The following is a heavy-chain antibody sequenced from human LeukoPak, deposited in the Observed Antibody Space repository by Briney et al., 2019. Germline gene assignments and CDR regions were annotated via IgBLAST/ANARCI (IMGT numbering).Heavy chain of an antibody. J-gene: IGHJ3*02. V-gene: IGHV1-2*02. Sequence: ASVKVSCKASGYTFTGYYMHWVRQAPGQGLEWMGWINPYSGGTNYAQKFQGRVTMTRDTSISTAYMELSRLRSDDTAVYYCARDYDILTGYCTGDAFDIWGQGTMVTVSS. D-gene: IGHD3-9*01. CDR3: ARDYDILTGYCTGDAFDI. CDR1: GYTFTGYY. CDR2: INPYSGGT.